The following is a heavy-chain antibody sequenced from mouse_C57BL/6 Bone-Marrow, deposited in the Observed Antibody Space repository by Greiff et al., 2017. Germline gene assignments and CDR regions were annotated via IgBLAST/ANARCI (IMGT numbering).Heavy chain of an antibody. J-gene: IGHJ3*01. Sequence: VQLQQSGAELVKPGASVKLSCKASGYAFSSYWINWVKQRPGQGLEWIGQIFPGDGDTNYNGKFKGKATLTADKSSSTAYIQLSDLTSEDSAVYVCARGAYWGQGTMVTVSA. CDR1: GYAFSSYW. V-gene: IGHV1-80*01. CDR3: ARGAY. CDR2: IFPGDGDT.